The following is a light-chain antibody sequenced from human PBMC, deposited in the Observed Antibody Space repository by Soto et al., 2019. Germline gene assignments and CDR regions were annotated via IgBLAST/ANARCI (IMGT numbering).Light chain of an antibody. CDR2: KAS. CDR1: QSIRSW. Sequence: DIQMTQSPSTLSASVGDRVTITCRASQSIRSWLAWYQQKPGKAPRLLIYKASSLESGVPSRFSGSGSGTEFTLTISRLQPDGSATYYCQQYDSYCTFGGGTKVEIK. V-gene: IGKV1-5*03. J-gene: IGKJ4*01. CDR3: QQYDSYCT.